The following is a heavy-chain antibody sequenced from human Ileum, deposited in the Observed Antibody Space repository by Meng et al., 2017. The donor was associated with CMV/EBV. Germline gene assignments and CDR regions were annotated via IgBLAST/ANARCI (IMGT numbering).Heavy chain of an antibody. CDR3: VKGGGAGYGSVPFDY. J-gene: IGHJ4*02. CDR1: GGSITSSSYN. CDR2: ISAGGPYT. D-gene: IGHD3-10*01. V-gene: IGHV3-23*01. Sequence: ETLSLTCSVSGGSITSSSYNWGWIRQAPGKGLEWVSSISAGGPYTKYADSVKGRFTISRDNSKNTLFVHMNSLRADDTAVYYCVKGGGAGYGSVPFDYWGQGTLVTVSS.